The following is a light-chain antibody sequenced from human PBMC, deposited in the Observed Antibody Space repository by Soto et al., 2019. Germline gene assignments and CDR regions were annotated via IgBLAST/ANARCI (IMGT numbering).Light chain of an antibody. CDR3: QQYNSYPIT. V-gene: IGKV1-5*03. CDR1: QSISSW. Sequence: DIQMTQSPSTLSASVGDRVTITCRASQSISSWLAWYQQKPGKAPNLLIYKASTLESGVPSRFSGSGSGTEFTLTISSVQPDDFATYYCQQYNSYPITFGQGRLLEIK. CDR2: KAS. J-gene: IGKJ5*01.